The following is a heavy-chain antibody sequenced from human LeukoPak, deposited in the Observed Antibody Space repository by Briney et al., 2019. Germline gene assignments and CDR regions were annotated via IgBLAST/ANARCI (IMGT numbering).Heavy chain of an antibody. CDR1: GYTFTSYD. CDR3: ARVADPPHQYGMDV. J-gene: IGHJ6*02. D-gene: IGHD6-25*01. Sequence: ASVKVSCKASGYTFTSYDINWVRQATGQGLEWMGWMNPNSGNTGYAQKFQGRVTITRNTSISTAYMELSSLRSEDTAVYYCARVADPPHQYGMDVWGQGTTVTVSS. V-gene: IGHV1-8*01. CDR2: MNPNSGNT.